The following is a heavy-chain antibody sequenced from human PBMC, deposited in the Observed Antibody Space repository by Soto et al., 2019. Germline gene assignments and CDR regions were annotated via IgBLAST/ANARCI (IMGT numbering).Heavy chain of an antibody. CDR2: IWYDGNKK. Sequence: QVQLVESGGGVVQSGRSLRLSCAASGFTFGDYGMHWVRQAPDKGLEWVAFIWYDGNKKYYGDSARGRFTITRDNHKTTLYLQVTSRRAEDTAVYYGATDRFYESFRQILGQGTMVTVSS. V-gene: IGHV3-33*08. CDR3: ATDRFYESFRQI. J-gene: IGHJ3*02. D-gene: IGHD3-3*01. CDR1: GFTFGDYG.